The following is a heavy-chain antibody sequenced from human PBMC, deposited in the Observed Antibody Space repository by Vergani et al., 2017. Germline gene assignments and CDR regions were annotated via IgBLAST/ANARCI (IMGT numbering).Heavy chain of an antibody. CDR1: GFSFSSYS. V-gene: IGHV3-21*01. D-gene: IGHD5-18*01. CDR3: ARVSHTAMAEGPLDY. Sequence: EVQLVESGGGLVKSGGFLRLSCAASGFSFSSYSMNWVRQAPGKGLEWVSSISSMSSYKYYVDSVKGRFTISRDNAKNSLYLQMNSLRAEDTAVYYCARVSHTAMAEGPLDYWGQGTLVTVSS. J-gene: IGHJ4*02. CDR2: ISSMSSYK.